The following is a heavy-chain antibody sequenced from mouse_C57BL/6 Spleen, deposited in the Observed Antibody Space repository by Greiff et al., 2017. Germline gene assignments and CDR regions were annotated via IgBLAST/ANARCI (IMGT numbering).Heavy chain of an antibody. CDR2: INYDGSST. D-gene: IGHD2-4*01. Sequence: EVKLVESEGGLVQPGSSMKLSCTASGFTFSGYYMAWVRQVPEKGLEWVANINYDGSSTYYLDSLKSRFIIARDNTKNILYLQMSSLKSEDTATYYCARYDYGGFDDWGQGTTLTVSS. CDR1: GFTFSGYY. J-gene: IGHJ2*01. CDR3: ARYDYGGFDD. V-gene: IGHV5-16*01.